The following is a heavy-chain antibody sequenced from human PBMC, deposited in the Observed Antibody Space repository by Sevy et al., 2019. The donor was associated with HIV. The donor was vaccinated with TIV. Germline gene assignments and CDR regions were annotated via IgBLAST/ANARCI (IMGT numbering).Heavy chain of an antibody. Sequence: GGSLRLSCTTSGFTFGDFAMSWFRQAPGKGLEWVGFIRSKDYGGTTEYAASVKVRFTISRDDSKTIAYMQMNSLKTEETAVYFCTRDGGRGNILASYYYYAMDVWGQGTTVTVSS. CDR3: TRDGGRGNILASYYYYAMDV. CDR2: IRSKDYGGTT. J-gene: IGHJ6*02. V-gene: IGHV3-49*03. CDR1: GFTFGDFA. D-gene: IGHD2-21*01.